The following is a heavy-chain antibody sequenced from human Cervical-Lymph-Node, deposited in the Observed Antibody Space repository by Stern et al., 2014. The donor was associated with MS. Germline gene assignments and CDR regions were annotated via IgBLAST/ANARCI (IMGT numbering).Heavy chain of an antibody. V-gene: IGHV4-61*02. J-gene: IGHJ5*01. D-gene: IGHD5/OR15-5a*01. CDR1: GGSISSGSHY. Sequence: QVQLQESGPGLVKPSQTLSLTCTVSGGSISSGSHYWSWIRQPAGKGLEWVGRIYSTGRVDYNPSFKGRVPMSLDTSKDQFSLELRSVTAADTAMYYCAREWIYEVSWFDSWGQGSLVIVSS. CDR3: AREWIYEVSWFDS. CDR2: IYSTGRV.